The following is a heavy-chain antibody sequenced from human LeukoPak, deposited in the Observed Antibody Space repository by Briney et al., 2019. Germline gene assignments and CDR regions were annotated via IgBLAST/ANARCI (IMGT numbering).Heavy chain of an antibody. CDR1: GGSFSGYY. CDR2: IYHRGTT. D-gene: IGHD3-22*01. CDR3: ARDQDYYDSTWFDP. V-gene: IGHV4-34*01. J-gene: IGHJ5*02. Sequence: SETLSLTCAVYGGSFSGYYWGWIRQPPGKGLEWIGSIYHRGTTYYNPSLKSRVTISVDTSKNQFSLKLSSVTAADTAVYYCARDQDYYDSTWFDPWGQGTLVTVSS.